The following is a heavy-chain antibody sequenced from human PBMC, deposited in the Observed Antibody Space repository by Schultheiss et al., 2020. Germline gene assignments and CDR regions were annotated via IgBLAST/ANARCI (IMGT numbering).Heavy chain of an antibody. V-gene: IGHV4-31*03. CDR3: ARGERGYSYGSYY. Sequence: SETLSLTCTVSGGSINIGGYYWSWIRQHPGKGLEWIGYIYYSGNTYSNPSLRNRATISLDTSKNQFSLKLISVTAADTAVYYCARGERGYSYGSYYWGQGTLVTVSS. D-gene: IGHD5-18*01. CDR2: IYYSGNT. CDR1: GGSINIGGYY. J-gene: IGHJ4*02.